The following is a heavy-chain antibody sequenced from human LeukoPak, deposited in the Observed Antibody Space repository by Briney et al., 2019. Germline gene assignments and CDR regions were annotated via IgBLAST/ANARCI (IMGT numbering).Heavy chain of an antibody. J-gene: IGHJ4*02. CDR1: GYTFTGYY. CDR2: INPNSGGT. D-gene: IGHD5-12*01. Sequence: ASVKVSCKASGYTFTGYYMHWVRQAPGQGLEWMGRINPNSGGTNYAQKFQGRVTMTRDTSISTAYMELSRLRSDDTAVYYCALWWLRSDFDYWGQRTLVTVSS. V-gene: IGHV1-2*06. CDR3: ALWWLRSDFDY.